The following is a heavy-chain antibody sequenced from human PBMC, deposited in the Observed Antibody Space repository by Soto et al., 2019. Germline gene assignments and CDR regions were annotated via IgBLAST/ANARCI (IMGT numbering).Heavy chain of an antibody. D-gene: IGHD5-18*01. CDR3: ARDQPGYSYGYGLGY. CDR2: ISSSSSYI. CDR1: GFTFSSYS. V-gene: IGHV3-21*01. Sequence: EVQLLESAGGLVKPGGSLRLSCAASGFTFSSYSMNWVGQAPGKGLEWVSSISSSSSYIYYADSVKGRFTISRDNAKNSLYLQMNSLRAEDTAVYYCARDQPGYSYGYGLGYWGQGTLVTVSS. J-gene: IGHJ4*02.